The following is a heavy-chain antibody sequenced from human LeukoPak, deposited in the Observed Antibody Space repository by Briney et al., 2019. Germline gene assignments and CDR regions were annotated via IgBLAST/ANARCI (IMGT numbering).Heavy chain of an antibody. CDR3: VRDPSYGSSWYYYMDV. J-gene: IGHJ6*03. V-gene: IGHV3-48*04. Sequence: GGSLRLSCAASEFTFVRYAMNWVRQAPGKGLEWVSYISSSSFKIGYADSVKGRFTISRDNSKNSLYLEMDSLRVEDTAVYYCVRDPSYGSSWYYYMDVWGKGTTVAVSS. CDR1: EFTFVRYA. CDR2: ISSSSFKI. D-gene: IGHD6-13*01.